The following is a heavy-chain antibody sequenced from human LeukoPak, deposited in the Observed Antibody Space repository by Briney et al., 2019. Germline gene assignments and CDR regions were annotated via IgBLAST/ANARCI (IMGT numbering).Heavy chain of an antibody. CDR2: INPSGGST. J-gene: IGHJ6*04. Sequence: GASVKVSCKASGYTFTSYHMHWVRQAPGQGLEWMGIINPSGGSTSYAQKFQGRVTMTRDTSTSTVYMELSSLRSEDTAVYYCARELPGIGEPEIRGVYYGMDVWGKGTTVTVSS. V-gene: IGHV1-46*01. CDR1: GYTFTSYH. D-gene: IGHD3-10*01. CDR3: ARELPGIGEPEIRGVYYGMDV.